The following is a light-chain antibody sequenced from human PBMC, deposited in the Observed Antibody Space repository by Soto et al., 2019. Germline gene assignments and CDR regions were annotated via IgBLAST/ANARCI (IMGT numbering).Light chain of an antibody. J-gene: IGKJ2*01. CDR3: QQYMRVPYT. Sequence: DIQMTQSPSTLSASIGDRVTITCRASQNIDTWLAWYHQKPGQAPNLLNYKASILQIGVPSRFRGSGSGTEFSLTINSLQPDDFATYYCQQYMRVPYTFGQGTKLEI. CDR2: KAS. V-gene: IGKV1-5*03. CDR1: QNIDTW.